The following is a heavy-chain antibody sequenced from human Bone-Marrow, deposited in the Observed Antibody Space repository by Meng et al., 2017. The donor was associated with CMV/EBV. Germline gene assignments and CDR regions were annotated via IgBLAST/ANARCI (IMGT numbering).Heavy chain of an antibody. D-gene: IGHD4-11*01. Sequence: GESLKISCKSSGYSFITSYIAWVRQMPGKGLEWMGIIYPDDSDTTYSPSFQGQVTMSVDKSLNAAYLQWSSLTASDTATYYCARLNSNSTGGYYGMDVWGQGTTVTVSS. J-gene: IGHJ6*02. V-gene: IGHV5-51*01. CDR1: GYSFITSY. CDR3: ARLNSNSTGGYYGMDV. CDR2: IYPDDSDT.